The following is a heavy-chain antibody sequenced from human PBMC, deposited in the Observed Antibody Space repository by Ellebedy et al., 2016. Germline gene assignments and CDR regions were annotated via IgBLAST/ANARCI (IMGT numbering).Heavy chain of an antibody. CDR3: AKSGTYSSSSGWFDP. V-gene: IGHV3-9*01. J-gene: IGHJ5*02. D-gene: IGHD6-13*01. CDR1: GFTFDGYA. CDR2: VSWNSGTI. Sequence: SLKISXAASGFTFDGYAMHWVRQAPGKGLEWVSSVSWNSGTIGYADSVKGRFTISRDNAKNSLYLQMNSLRAEDTALYYCAKSGTYSSSSGWFDPWGQGTLVTVSS.